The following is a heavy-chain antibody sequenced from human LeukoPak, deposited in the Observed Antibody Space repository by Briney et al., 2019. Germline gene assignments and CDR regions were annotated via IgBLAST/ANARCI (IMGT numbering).Heavy chain of an antibody. CDR2: ITSSSSYK. CDR1: GFTFSSHS. J-gene: IGHJ4*02. CDR3: ARSGDYVDYEAGYDFVFDY. D-gene: IGHD4-17*01. V-gene: IGHV3-21*01. Sequence: GGSLRLSCAASGFTFSSHSMNWVRQAPGKGLEWVSSITSSSSYKDYADSVKGRFAISRDNGKSALYLQMNSLRAEDTAVYYCARSGDYVDYEAGYDFVFDYWGQGTLVTVSS.